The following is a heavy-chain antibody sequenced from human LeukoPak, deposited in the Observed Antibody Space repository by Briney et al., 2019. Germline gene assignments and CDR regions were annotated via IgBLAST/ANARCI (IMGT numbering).Heavy chain of an antibody. CDR2: IYSAGNT. D-gene: IGHD4-17*01. V-gene: IGHV3-66*01. J-gene: IGHJ4*02. Sequence: GGSLRLSCAASGFTVGSDYMSWVRQAPGKGLEWVSIIYSAGNTYYADSVRGRFTISRDNSKNTLYLQMNSLRAEDTAVYYCAKDSGDTDYWGQGTLVTVSS. CDR3: AKDSGDTDY. CDR1: GFTVGSDY.